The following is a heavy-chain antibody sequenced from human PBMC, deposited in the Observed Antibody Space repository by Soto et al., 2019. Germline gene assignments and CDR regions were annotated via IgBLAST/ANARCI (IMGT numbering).Heavy chain of an antibody. CDR1: GFTFSSYA. CDR3: AKDRRSSYDILTGYYPAFEY. J-gene: IGHJ4*02. CDR2: ISGSGGST. V-gene: IGHV3-23*01. Sequence: GGSLRLSCAASGFTFSSYAMSWVRQAPGKGLEWVSAISGSGGSTYYADSVKGRFTISRDNSKNTLYLQMNSLRAEDTAVYYCAKDRRSSYDILTGYYPAFEYWGQGTLVTVSS. D-gene: IGHD3-9*01.